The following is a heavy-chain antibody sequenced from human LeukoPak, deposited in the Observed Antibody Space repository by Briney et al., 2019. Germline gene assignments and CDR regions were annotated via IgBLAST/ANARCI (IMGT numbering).Heavy chain of an antibody. J-gene: IGHJ4*02. CDR3: ARGAVYATLDY. V-gene: IGHV4-39*07. CDR1: GESTGGERPH. CDR2: ISESGTT. D-gene: IGHD2-8*01. Sequence: SETLSLTCTVYGESTGGERPHWGWIRQPPGKGLEWIASISESGTTYYNPSLKSRVTISVDTSKNQFSLRLSSVTAADTAVYYCARGAVYATLDYWGQGTLVTVSS.